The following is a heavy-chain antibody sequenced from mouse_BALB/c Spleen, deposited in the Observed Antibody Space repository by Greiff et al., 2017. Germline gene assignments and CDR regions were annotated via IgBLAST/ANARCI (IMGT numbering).Heavy chain of an antibody. Sequence: VQLQQSVPELVKPGASVKIPCKASGYTFTDYNMDWVKQSHGKSLEWIGDINPNNGGTIYNQKFKGKATLTVDKSSSTAYMELRSLTSEDTAVYYCARREPYGYDGAFDYWGQGTTLTVSS. CDR3: ARREPYGYDGAFDY. J-gene: IGHJ2*01. V-gene: IGHV1-18*01. CDR1: GYTFTDYN. D-gene: IGHD2-2*01. CDR2: INPNNGGT.